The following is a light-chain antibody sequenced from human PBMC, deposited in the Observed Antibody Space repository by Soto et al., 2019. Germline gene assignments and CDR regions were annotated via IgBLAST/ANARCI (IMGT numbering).Light chain of an antibody. CDR1: QGLVLSDGNTY. Sequence: DVVMTQSPLSLPVPLGQPASISCRSSQGLVLSDGNTYLSWFHQRPGQSPRRLIYTISDRASGVPDIFSGSGSGTDFTLKISGLEAEDVGVYYCMQSAHWPWTFGPGTKVEV. CDR3: MQSAHWPWT. V-gene: IGKV2-30*01. J-gene: IGKJ1*01. CDR2: TIS.